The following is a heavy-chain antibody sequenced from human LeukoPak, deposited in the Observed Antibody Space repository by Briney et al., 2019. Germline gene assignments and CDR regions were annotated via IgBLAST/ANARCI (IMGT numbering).Heavy chain of an antibody. CDR1: GFPFSNYA. CDR3: TKNRGAVDHYYYHMNV. J-gene: IGHJ6*03. D-gene: IGHD1-26*01. V-gene: IGHV3-23*01. Sequence: GGSLRLSCAASGFPFSNYAMTWVRQTPGKGLEWVSTITGSGGGTLYADSVKGRFTISRDNSKTTLYLHLNSLRGEDTAIYYCTKNRGAVDHYYYHMNVWGKGTTVTVSS. CDR2: ITGSGGGT.